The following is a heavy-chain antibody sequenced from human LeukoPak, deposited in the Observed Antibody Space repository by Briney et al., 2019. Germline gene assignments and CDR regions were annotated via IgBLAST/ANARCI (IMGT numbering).Heavy chain of an antibody. J-gene: IGHJ6*03. CDR2: MNPKSGNT. Sequence: ASVKVSCKASGYTFTSYDINWVRQVTGQGLEWMGWMNPKSGNTGYAQKFQGRVTITRNTSISTAYVEVSSLRDEDTAVYYCARRAVDNSYYYYMDVWGKGTTVTVSS. CDR1: GYTFTSYD. D-gene: IGHD6-19*01. CDR3: ARRAVDNSYYYYMDV. V-gene: IGHV1-8*03.